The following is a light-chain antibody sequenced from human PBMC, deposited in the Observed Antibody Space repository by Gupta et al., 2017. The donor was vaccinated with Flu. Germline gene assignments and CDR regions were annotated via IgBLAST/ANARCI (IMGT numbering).Light chain of an antibody. CDR3: QQYYGPWT. Sequence: DCRMTQSPSTLSASVGDRVTITCRASQTIKTWLAWFQRKPGEAPKLLIYKASTLETGVPSRFSGSGSGTEFTLTISSLQPDDFATYYCQQYYGPWTFGQGTKVEIK. V-gene: IGKV1-5*03. CDR2: KAS. CDR1: QTIKTW. J-gene: IGKJ1*01.